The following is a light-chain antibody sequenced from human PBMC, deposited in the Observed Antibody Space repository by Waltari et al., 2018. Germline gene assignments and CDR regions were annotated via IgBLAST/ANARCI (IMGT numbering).Light chain of an antibody. J-gene: IGLJ1*01. V-gene: IGLV1-40*01. CDR2: GNS. CDR1: NSNLGAGSE. Sequence: QSVLTQPPSVSRAPGPRVTISCTGSNSNLGAGSESQWYQQLPGTAPRLVIYGNSQRPSRVPDRFSGSKSGTSASLVITGLQAEDEAEYYCQSYDNSLSGSYVFGSGTTVTVL. CDR3: QSYDNSLSGSYV.